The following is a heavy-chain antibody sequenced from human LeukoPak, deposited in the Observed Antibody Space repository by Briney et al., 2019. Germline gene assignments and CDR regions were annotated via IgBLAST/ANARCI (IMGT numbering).Heavy chain of an antibody. D-gene: IGHD2-2*01. J-gene: IGHJ4*02. Sequence: ASVKVSCKASGYTFTSYDINWVRQATGQGLEWMGWMNPNSGNTGYAQKFQGRVTMTRNTSISTAYMELSSLRSEDTAVYYCASTGGVVPAASVEGFDYWGQGTLVTVSS. CDR2: MNPNSGNT. V-gene: IGHV1-8*01. CDR3: ASTGGVVPAASVEGFDY. CDR1: GYTFTSYD.